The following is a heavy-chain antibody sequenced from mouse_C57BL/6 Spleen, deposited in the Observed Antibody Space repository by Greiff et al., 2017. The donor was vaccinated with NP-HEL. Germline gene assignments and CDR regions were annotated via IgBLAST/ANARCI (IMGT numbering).Heavy chain of an antibody. V-gene: IGHV5-4*01. Sequence: EVMLVESGGGLVKPGGSLKLSCAASGFTFSSYAMSWVRQTPEKRLEWVATISDGGSYTYYPDNVKGRFTISRDNAKNNLYLQMSHLKSEDTAMYYCARDKIPGYFDYWGQGTTLTVSS. CDR3: ARDKIPGYFDY. CDR1: GFTFSSYA. J-gene: IGHJ2*01. CDR2: ISDGGSYT. D-gene: IGHD5-1-1*01.